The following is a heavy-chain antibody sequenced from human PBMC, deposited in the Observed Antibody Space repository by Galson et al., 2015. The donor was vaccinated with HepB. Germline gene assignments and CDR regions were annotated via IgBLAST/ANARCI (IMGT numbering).Heavy chain of an antibody. CDR2: IYYSGST. CDR1: GGSISSYY. J-gene: IGHJ6*02. V-gene: IGHV4-59*01. Sequence: SETLSLTCTVSGGSISSYYWSWIRQPPGKGLEWIGYIYYSGSTNYNPSLKSRVTISVDTSKNQFSLKLSSVTAADTAVYYCARAEAAAGFAGYYYGMDVWGQGTTVTVSS. CDR3: ARAEAAAGFAGYYYGMDV. D-gene: IGHD6-13*01.